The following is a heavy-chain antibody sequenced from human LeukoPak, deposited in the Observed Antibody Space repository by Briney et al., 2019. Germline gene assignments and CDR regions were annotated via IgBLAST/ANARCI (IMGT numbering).Heavy chain of an antibody. D-gene: IGHD2-15*01. CDR3: ARVLGLILSVLGY. J-gene: IGHJ4*02. V-gene: IGHV1-3*01. CDR1: GYTVTSYA. CDR2: INAGNGNT. Sequence: ASVKVSCKASGYTVTSYAMHWVRQAPGQRLEWMGWINAGNGNTKYSQKFQGRVTITRDTSASTAYMELSSLRSEDTAVYYCARVLGLILSVLGYWGQGTLVTVSS.